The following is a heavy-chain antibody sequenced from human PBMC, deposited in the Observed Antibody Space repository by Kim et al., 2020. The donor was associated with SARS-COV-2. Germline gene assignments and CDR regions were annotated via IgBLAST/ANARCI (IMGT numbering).Heavy chain of an antibody. CDR3: ARDEKGSSHYFDY. V-gene: IGHV1-46*01. D-gene: IGHD6-6*01. J-gene: IGHJ4*02. Sequence: YAQKYQGEVTMTRDTSTGTVYMGLGSLRSEDTAVYYCARDEKGSSHYFDYWGQGTLVTVSS.